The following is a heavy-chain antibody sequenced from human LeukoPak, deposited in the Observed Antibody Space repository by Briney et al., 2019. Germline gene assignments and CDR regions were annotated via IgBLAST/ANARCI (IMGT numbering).Heavy chain of an antibody. CDR2: IIPILDIA. D-gene: IGHD2-21*01. CDR3: AKGAPGAALDW. Sequence: SVKVSCKASGGTFSSYAISWVRQAPGQGLEWMGRIIPILDIANYAQKFQGRITIAADKSTITVDMDLSSLRSEDTAVYYCAKGAPGAALDWWGQGTLVTVSS. CDR1: GGTFSSYA. J-gene: IGHJ4*02. V-gene: IGHV1-69*04.